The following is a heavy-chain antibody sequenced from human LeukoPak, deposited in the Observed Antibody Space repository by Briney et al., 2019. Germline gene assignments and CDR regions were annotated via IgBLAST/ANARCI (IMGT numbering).Heavy chain of an antibody. V-gene: IGHV1-69*05. J-gene: IGHJ2*01. CDR3: ARGYCSSTSCDPDPWYFDL. D-gene: IGHD2-2*01. Sequence: GASVKVSCKASGGTFSSYAISWVRQAPGQGLEWMGGIIPIFGTANYAQKFQGRVTITTDESTSTAYMELSSLRSEDTAVYYCARGYCSSTSCDPDPWYFDLWGRGTLVTVSS. CDR1: GGTFSSYA. CDR2: IIPIFGTA.